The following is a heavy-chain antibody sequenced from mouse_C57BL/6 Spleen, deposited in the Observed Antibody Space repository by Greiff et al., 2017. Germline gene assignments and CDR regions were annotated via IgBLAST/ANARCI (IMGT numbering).Heavy chain of an antibody. Sequence: LVESGAELVKPGASVKLSCKASGYTFTSYWMHWVKQRPGQGLEWIGMIHPNSGSTNYNEKFKSKATLTVDKSSSTAYMQLSSLTSEDSAVYYCARGDYDLYFDVWGTGTTVTVS. D-gene: IGHD2-4*01. V-gene: IGHV1-64*01. CDR2: IHPNSGST. CDR1: GYTFTSYW. CDR3: ARGDYDLYFDV. J-gene: IGHJ1*03.